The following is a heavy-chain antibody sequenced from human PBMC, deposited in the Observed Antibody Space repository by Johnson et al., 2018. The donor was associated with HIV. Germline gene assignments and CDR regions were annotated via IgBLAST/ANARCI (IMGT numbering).Heavy chain of an antibody. J-gene: IGHJ3*02. CDR3: ARGISRYYGSGSAPGDGAFDI. CDR1: GFTFSNAW. D-gene: IGHD3-10*01. CDR2: ISYDGSNK. Sequence: QVQLVESGGGLVKPGGSLRLSCAASGFTFSNAWMSWVRQAPGKGLEWVAVISYDGSNKYYADSVKGRFNISSDNSKNTLYLQMNSLRAEDTAVYYCARGISRYYGSGSAPGDGAFDIWGQGTMVTVSS. V-gene: IGHV3-30*14.